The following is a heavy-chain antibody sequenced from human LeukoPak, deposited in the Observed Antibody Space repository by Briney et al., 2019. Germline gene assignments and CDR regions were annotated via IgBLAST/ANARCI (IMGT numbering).Heavy chain of an antibody. D-gene: IGHD3-22*01. Sequence: GGSLRLSCAASGFTFSNNGMSWVRQSPRRGLEWVSGISGGGDTTYYAESVKGRFTISRDNSKNTLFLQMNSLTAEDTAVYYCAKTNGYYDYWGQGTLVAVSS. V-gene: IGHV3-23*01. CDR1: GFTFSNNG. CDR2: ISGGGDTT. CDR3: AKTNGYYDY. J-gene: IGHJ4*02.